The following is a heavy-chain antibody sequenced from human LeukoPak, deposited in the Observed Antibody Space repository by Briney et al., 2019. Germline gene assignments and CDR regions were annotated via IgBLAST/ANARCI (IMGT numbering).Heavy chain of an antibody. V-gene: IGHV4-59*08. Sequence: SETLSLTCTVSGGSISSYYWSWIRQPPGKGLEWIGYIYYSGSTNYNPSLKSRVTISVDTSKNQFSLKLSSVIAADTAVYYCARHEWGYSSGWYSIDYWGQGTLVTVSS. D-gene: IGHD6-19*01. CDR1: GGSISSYY. CDR3: ARHEWGYSSGWYSIDY. J-gene: IGHJ4*02. CDR2: IYYSGST.